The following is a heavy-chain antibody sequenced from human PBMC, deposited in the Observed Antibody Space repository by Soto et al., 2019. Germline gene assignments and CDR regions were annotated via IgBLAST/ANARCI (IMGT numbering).Heavy chain of an antibody. V-gene: IGHV3-21*01. CDR3: ARSRTTRAATLLEWLLSLFDY. Sequence: GSLRLYCAASGFTVSSYSMNWVRQAPGKGLEWVSSISSSSSYIYYADSGKGRFTISRDNAKDSLYLQMNSLRAEDTAVYYCARSRTTRAATLLEWLLSLFDYWGQGTLVTVSS. CDR1: GFTVSSYS. D-gene: IGHD3-3*01. J-gene: IGHJ4*02. CDR2: ISSSSSYI.